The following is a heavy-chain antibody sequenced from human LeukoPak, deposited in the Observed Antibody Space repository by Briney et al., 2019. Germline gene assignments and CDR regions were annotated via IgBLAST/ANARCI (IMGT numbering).Heavy chain of an antibody. CDR3: ARTPWDIVVVPAAISHGMDV. D-gene: IGHD2-2*02. J-gene: IGHJ6*02. CDR2: MNPNSGNT. Sequence: ASVKVSCKASGYTFTSYDINWVRPATGQGLEWMGWMNPNSGNTGYAQKFQGRVTMTRNTSISTAYMELSSLRSEDTAVYYCARTPWDIVVVPAAISHGMDVWGQGTTVTVSS. CDR1: GYTFTSYD. V-gene: IGHV1-8*01.